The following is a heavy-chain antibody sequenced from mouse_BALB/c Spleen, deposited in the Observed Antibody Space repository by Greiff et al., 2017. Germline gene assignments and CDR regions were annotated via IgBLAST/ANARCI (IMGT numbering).Heavy chain of an antibody. D-gene: IGHD1-1*01. CDR1: GISITTGNYR. CDR3: ARDEGDYYGSSHYAMDY. V-gene: IGHV3-5*02. CDR2: IYYSGTI. Sequence: EVKLQESGPGLVKPSQTVSLTCTVTGISITTGNYRWSWIRQFPGNKLEWIGYIYYSGTITYNPSLTSRTTITRDTSKNQFFLEMNSLTAEDTATYYCARDEGDYYGSSHYAMDYWGQGTSVTVSS. J-gene: IGHJ4*01.